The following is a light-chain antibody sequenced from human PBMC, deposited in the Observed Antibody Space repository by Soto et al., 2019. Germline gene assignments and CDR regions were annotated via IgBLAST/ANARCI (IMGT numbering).Light chain of an antibody. Sequence: QSALTQPPSASGSPGQSVTISCTGTSRDVGGYNYVSWYQRHPRKAPKLILYEVSERPSGVPDRFSGSKSGNTASLTVSGLQTDDEAEYFCSSYAGSNNVVFGGGTKLTVL. V-gene: IGLV2-8*01. CDR1: SRDVGGYNY. J-gene: IGLJ2*01. CDR2: EVS. CDR3: SSYAGSNNVV.